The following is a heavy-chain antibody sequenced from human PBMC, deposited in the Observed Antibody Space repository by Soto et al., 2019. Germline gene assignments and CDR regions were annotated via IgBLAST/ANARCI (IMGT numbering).Heavy chain of an antibody. CDR1: GASVSTGVYY. J-gene: IGHJ4*02. Sequence: PSETLSLTCTVSGASVSTGVYYWTWIRQHPGKGLEWIGYIDNTGSAYYNPSLTGRVDISVDTSKNQFSLNLQSLTAADTAFYYCAGAVSDFDVRRYRTSYFDQWGQGIRVT. CDR3: AGAVSDFDVRRYRTSYFDQ. D-gene: IGHD3-10*02. CDR2: IDNTGSA. V-gene: IGHV4-31*03.